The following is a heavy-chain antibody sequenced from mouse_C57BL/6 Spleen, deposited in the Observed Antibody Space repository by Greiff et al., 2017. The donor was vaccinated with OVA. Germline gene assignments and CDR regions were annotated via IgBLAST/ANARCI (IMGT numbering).Heavy chain of an antibody. V-gene: IGHV1-55*01. J-gene: IGHJ3*01. D-gene: IGHD4-1*01. CDR3: ARSEWDGGFAY. CDR1: GYTFTSYW. CDR2: IYPGRGGT. Sequence: VKLLESGAELVKPGASVTLSCKASGYTFTSYWITWVKQRPGHGLEWIGAIYPGRGGTTYNEKFKGKATLTADTSSSTAYMQLRSLTSEDSAVYYGARSEWDGGFAYWGQGTLVTVSA.